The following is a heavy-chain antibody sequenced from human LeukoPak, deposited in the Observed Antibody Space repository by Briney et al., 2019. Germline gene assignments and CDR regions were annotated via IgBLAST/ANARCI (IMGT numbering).Heavy chain of an antibody. V-gene: IGHV3-48*01. J-gene: IGHJ4*02. Sequence: GGSLRLSCAASGFTFRSYSMNWVRQAPGKGLEWISYITSGSSTINYADSVQGRFTISRDNAKNSLYLQMNSLRPEDTAVYYCAKSETSFYFFDYWGQGTLVTVSS. CDR1: GFTFRSYS. D-gene: IGHD3-3*02. CDR2: ITSGSSTI. CDR3: AKSETSFYFFDY.